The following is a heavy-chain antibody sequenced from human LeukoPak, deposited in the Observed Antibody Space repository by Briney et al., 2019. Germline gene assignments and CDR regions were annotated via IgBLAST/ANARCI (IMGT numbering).Heavy chain of an antibody. CDR3: ASNHYYGSGSYYGY. CDR1: GGSISSSSYY. D-gene: IGHD3-10*01. J-gene: IGHJ4*02. V-gene: IGHV4-39*01. Sequence: SETLSLTCTVSGGSISSSSYYRGWIRQPPGKGLEWIGSIYYSGSTYYNPSLKSRVTISVDTSKNQFSLKLSSVTAADTAVYYCASNHYYGSGSYYGYWGQGTLVTVSS. CDR2: IYYSGST.